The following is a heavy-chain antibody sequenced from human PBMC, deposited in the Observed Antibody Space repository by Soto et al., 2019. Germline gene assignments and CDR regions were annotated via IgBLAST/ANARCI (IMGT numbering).Heavy chain of an antibody. CDR1: GGSISSGVYY. J-gene: IGHJ5*02. CDR2: IYYSGST. V-gene: IGHV4-30-4*02. D-gene: IGHD2-15*01. CDR3: AVGYCSGGSCYPFDP. Sequence: SDTLSLTCTVSGGSISSGVYYGSWIRQPPGKGLEWIGYIYYSGSTYYNPSLKSRVTISVDTSKNRFSLKLSSVTAADTAVYYCAVGYCSGGSCYPFDPWGQGTLVTVSS.